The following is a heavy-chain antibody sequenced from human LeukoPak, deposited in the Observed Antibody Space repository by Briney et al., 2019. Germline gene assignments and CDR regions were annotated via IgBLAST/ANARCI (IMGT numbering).Heavy chain of an antibody. CDR1: GFNFHNFA. CDR2: ISNDERNK. J-gene: IGHJ6*02. Sequence: PGGSLRLSCEASGFNFHNFAMHWVRQAPGKGLKWVAVISNDERNKYYTDSVKGRFTISRDNSKSTVYLQMNSLRPEDTAVYYCATHTGHTSSLGYYYYGMDVWGQGPTVPVPS. CDR3: ATHTGHTSSLGYYYYGMDV. D-gene: IGHD6-13*01. V-gene: IGHV3-30*04.